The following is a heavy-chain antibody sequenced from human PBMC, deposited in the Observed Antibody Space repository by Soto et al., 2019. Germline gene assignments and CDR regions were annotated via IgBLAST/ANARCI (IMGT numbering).Heavy chain of an antibody. CDR2: ISYDGSIT. CDR3: ASDPEPRRGATYGSGY. CDR1: GLTFINYN. V-gene: IGHV3-30*04. Sequence: QVQLVESGGGVVQPGRSLRLSCAASGLTFINYNMHWVRQAPGKGLEWVAVISYDGSITKYADSVKGRFTISRDNSKNTLFLQMNGVRAEDTAMYCCASDPEPRRGATYGSGYWGQGILVIVSS. D-gene: IGHD1-26*01. J-gene: IGHJ4*01.